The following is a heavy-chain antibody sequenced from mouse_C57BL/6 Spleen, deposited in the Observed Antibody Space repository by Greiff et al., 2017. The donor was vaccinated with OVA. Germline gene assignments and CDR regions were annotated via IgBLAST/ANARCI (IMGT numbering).Heavy chain of an antibody. CDR1: GYTFTDYE. CDR3: TRGLRRFRFAY. V-gene: IGHV1-15*01. J-gene: IGHJ3*01. Sequence: QVQLQQSGAELVRPGASVTLSCKASGYTFTDYEMHWVKQTPVHGLEWIGAIDPETGGTAYNQKFKGKAILTADKSSSTAYMELRSLTSEDSAVYYCTRGLRRFRFAYWGQGTLVTVSA. CDR2: IDPETGGT. D-gene: IGHD2-2*01.